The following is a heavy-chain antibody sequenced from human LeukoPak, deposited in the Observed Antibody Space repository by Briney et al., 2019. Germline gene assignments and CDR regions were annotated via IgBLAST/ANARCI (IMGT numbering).Heavy chain of an antibody. Sequence: PGGSLRLSRAASGFTFSTYGMNWVRKAPGKGLEWVSYFSDSRSTIYYADSVRGRFTISRDNAQNSLFLQMNSLRGEDTAVYYCVGRHVSGWFYFDYWGQGTLVTVSS. CDR2: FSDSRSTI. V-gene: IGHV3-48*01. J-gene: IGHJ4*02. CDR1: GFTFSTYG. D-gene: IGHD6-19*01. CDR3: VGRHVSGWFYFDY.